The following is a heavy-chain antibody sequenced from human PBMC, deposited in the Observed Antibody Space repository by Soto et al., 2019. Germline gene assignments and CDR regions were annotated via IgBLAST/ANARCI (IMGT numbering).Heavy chain of an antibody. CDR1: GGSVSSGSYY. CDR3: ARDFCGGDCSDDYYYSAMDV. D-gene: IGHD2-21*02. Sequence: PSETLSLTCTVSGGSVSSGSYYWSWIRQPPGKGLEWIGQIFYSGSTNYNPSLKSRVTISVDTSKNQFSLELSSVTAADTAVYYCARDFCGGDCSDDYYYSAMDVWGQGTTVTVPS. J-gene: IGHJ6*02. CDR2: IFYSGST. V-gene: IGHV4-61*01.